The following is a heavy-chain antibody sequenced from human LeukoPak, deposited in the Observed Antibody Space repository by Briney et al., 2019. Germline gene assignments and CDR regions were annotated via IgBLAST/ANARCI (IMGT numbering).Heavy chain of an antibody. CDR2: IFYSGST. D-gene: IGHD5-18*01. CDR1: SGSISTSNYY. CDR3: ARTTEGGYTYGYFYYYYMDV. V-gene: IGHV4-61*05. Sequence: SETLSLTCTVSSGSISTSNYYWGWVRQPPGKALEWIGNIFYSGSTNYNPSLKSRVTISVDTSKNQFSLKLTSVTAADTAVYYCARTTEGGYTYGYFYYYYMDVWGKGTTVTISS. J-gene: IGHJ6*03.